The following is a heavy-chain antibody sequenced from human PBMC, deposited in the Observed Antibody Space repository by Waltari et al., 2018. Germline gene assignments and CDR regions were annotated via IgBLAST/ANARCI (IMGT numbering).Heavy chain of an antibody. CDR3: AKALRYFDWLLGFDY. CDR1: GFTFDDYA. Sequence: EVQLVESGGGLVQPGRSLRLSCAASGFTFDDYAMHWVRQAPGKGLEWVSGISWNSGSIGYADSVKGRFTISRDNAKNSLYLQMNSLRAEDTALYYCAKALRYFDWLLGFDYWGQGTLVTVSS. V-gene: IGHV3-9*01. D-gene: IGHD3-9*01. CDR2: ISWNSGSI. J-gene: IGHJ4*02.